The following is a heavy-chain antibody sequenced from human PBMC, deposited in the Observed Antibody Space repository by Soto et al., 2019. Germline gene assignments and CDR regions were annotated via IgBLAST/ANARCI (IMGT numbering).Heavy chain of an antibody. CDR3: ARDSGDFLEWLSTPHYYYGMDV. CDR1: GFTFSSYA. V-gene: IGHV3-30-3*01. J-gene: IGHJ6*02. D-gene: IGHD3-3*01. Sequence: PGGSLRLSCAASGFTFSSYAMHWVRQAPGKGLEWVAVISYDGSNKYYADSVKGRFTISRDNSKNTLYLQMNSLRAEDTAVYYCARDSGDFLEWLSTPHYYYGMDVWGQGTTVTVSS. CDR2: ISYDGSNK.